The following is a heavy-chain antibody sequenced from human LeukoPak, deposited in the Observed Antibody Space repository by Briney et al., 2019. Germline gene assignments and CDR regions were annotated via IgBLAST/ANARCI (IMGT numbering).Heavy chain of an antibody. D-gene: IGHD3-10*01. CDR3: ARVFGYGSGSSDAFDI. Sequence: PGGSLRLSCAASGFTFSSYAMHWVRQAPGKGLEYVSAISSNGGSTYYANSVKGRFTISRDNSKNTLYLQMGSLRAEDMAVYYCARVFGYGSGSSDAFDIWGQGTMVTVSS. CDR1: GFTFSSYA. V-gene: IGHV3-64*01. J-gene: IGHJ3*02. CDR2: ISSNGGST.